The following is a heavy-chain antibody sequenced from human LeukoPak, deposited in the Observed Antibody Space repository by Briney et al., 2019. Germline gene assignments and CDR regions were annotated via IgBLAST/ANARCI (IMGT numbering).Heavy chain of an antibody. CDR3: ALWGGSYGDLTDY. CDR1: GGSISSSSYY. Sequence: SETLSLTCTVSGGSISSSSYYWGWIRQPPGKGLEWIGSIYYSGSTYYNPSLKSRVTISVDTSKNQFSLKLSSVTAADTAVYYCALWGGSYGDLTDYWGQGTLVTVSS. CDR2: IYYSGST. D-gene: IGHD4-17*01. J-gene: IGHJ4*02. V-gene: IGHV4-39*07.